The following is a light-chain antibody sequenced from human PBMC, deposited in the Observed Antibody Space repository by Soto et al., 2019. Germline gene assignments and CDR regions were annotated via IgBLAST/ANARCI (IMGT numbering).Light chain of an antibody. V-gene: IGKV3-20*01. CDR1: ESVSSIY. CDR3: QQSLNPKT. CDR2: GAS. Sequence: EIVMTQSPVTLSASPGERATLSCRASESVSSIYVAWYQQKPGQAPTLLIYGASTRATGIPDRFSGSGSGTDFTLTIDRLEPEGFAVYYCQQSLNPKTFGQGTKV. J-gene: IGKJ1*01.